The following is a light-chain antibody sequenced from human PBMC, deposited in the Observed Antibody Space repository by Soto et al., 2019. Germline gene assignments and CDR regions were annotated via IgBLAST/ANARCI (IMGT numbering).Light chain of an antibody. CDR1: QSISSY. CDR3: QQSYSNPRT. CDR2: AAS. J-gene: IGKJ1*01. Sequence: DIQMTQSPSSLSASLGDRATITCRASQSISSYLNWYQQKPGKAPKLLIYAASSLQSGVPSRFSGSGSGTDFTLTISSLQPEDFETYYCQQSYSNPRTFGQGTKVDNK. V-gene: IGKV1-39*01.